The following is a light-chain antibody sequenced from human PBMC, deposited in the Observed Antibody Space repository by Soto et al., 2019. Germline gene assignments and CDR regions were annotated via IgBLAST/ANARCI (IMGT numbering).Light chain of an antibody. CDR3: SSYTSSNTYV. CDR1: SSDVGGYNY. CDR2: DVS. Sequence: QSVLTQPASVSGSPGQSSTISCTGTSSDVGGYNYVSWYQHHPGKVPQLMIYDVSNRPSGVSNRFSGSKSGNTASLTISGLQAEDEADYYCSSYTSSNTYVFGTGTKVTVL. V-gene: IGLV2-14*03. J-gene: IGLJ1*01.